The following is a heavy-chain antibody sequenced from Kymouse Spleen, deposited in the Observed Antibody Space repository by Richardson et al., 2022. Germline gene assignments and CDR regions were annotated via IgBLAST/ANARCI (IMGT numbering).Heavy chain of an antibody. CDR1: GFTFSSYG. Sequence: QVQLVESGGGVVQPGRSLRLSCAASGFTFSSYGMHWVRQAPGKGLEWVAVISYDGSNKYYADSVKGRFTISRDNSKNTLYLQMNSLRAEDTAVYYCAKVNVLLWFGELLNGAFDIWGQGTMVTVSS. CDR2: ISYDGSNK. CDR3: AKVNVLLWFGELLNGAFDI. D-gene: IGHD3-10*01. V-gene: IGHV3-30*18. J-gene: IGHJ3*02.